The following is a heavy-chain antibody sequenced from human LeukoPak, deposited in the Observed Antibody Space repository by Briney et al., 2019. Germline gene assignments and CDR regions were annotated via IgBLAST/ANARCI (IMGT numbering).Heavy chain of an antibody. CDR2: ISSNGGST. V-gene: IGHV3-64*01. Sequence: GGSLRLSCAASGFTFSSYAMHWVRQAPGKGLEYASAISSNGGSTYYANSVKGRFTISRDNSKNTLYLQMGSLRAEDMAVYYCARGRDLIDYWGQGTLVTVSS. J-gene: IGHJ4*02. CDR3: ARGRDLIDY. CDR1: GFTFSSYA.